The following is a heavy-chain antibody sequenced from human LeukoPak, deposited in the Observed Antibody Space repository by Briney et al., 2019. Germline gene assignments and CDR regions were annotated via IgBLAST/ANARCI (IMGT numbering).Heavy chain of an antibody. Sequence: PGGSLRLSCRGSGLTFADDAISWVRQAPGEGLEWISLARSRIYGGAPEYAASVKGRFSVSRDDSNDIAYLQMNGLTVEDTGVYYCTRGLTSHGKKYWFDSWGQGTLVTVSS. J-gene: IGHJ5*01. CDR3: TRGLTSHGKKYWFDS. D-gene: IGHD3-9*01. CDR2: ARSRIYGGAP. CDR1: GLTFADDA. V-gene: IGHV3-49*04.